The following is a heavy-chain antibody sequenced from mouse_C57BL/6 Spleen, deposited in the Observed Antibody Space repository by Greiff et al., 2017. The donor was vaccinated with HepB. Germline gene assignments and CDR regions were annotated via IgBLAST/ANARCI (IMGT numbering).Heavy chain of an antibody. CDR3: APLRRGTFDY. D-gene: IGHD2-12*01. CDR1: GYAFSSSW. V-gene: IGHV1-82*01. J-gene: IGHJ2*01. Sequence: QVQLQQSGPELVKPGASVKISCKASGYAFSSSWMNWVKQRPGKGLEWIGRIYTGDGDTNYNQKFKGKATLTVDTSSSTAYMQLSSLTSEDSAVYYCAPLRRGTFDYWGQGTTLTVSS. CDR2: IYTGDGDT.